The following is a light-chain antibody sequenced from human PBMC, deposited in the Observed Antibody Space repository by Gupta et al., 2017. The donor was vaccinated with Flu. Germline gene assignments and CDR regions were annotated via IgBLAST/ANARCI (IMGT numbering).Light chain of an antibody. CDR2: AAS. CDR3: QQSYSAPRT. CDR1: QSISNY. J-gene: IGKJ1*01. Sequence: DIQMTQSPSSLSASVGDRVTITCRASQSISNYLNWYQQKPGKAPELLIYAASTLQSGVPSRFSGSGSGTDFTLTISCLQPEDFATYFCQQSYSAPRTFGQGTKVEIK. V-gene: IGKV1-39*01.